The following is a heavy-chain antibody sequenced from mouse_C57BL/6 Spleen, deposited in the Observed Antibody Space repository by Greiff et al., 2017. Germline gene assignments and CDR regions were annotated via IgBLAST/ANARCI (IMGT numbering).Heavy chain of an antibody. D-gene: IGHD2-5*01. V-gene: IGHV5-9*01. CDR2: ISGGGGNT. J-gene: IGHJ4*01. CDR3: ARQGDSNSYYAMDY. CDR1: GFTFSSYT. Sequence: EVKLVESGGGLVKPGGSLKLSCAASGFTFSSYTMSWVRQTPEKRLEWVATISGGGGNTYYPDSVKGRFTISRDNAKNTLYLQMSSLRSEDTALYYCARQGDSNSYYAMDYWCQGTSVTVSS.